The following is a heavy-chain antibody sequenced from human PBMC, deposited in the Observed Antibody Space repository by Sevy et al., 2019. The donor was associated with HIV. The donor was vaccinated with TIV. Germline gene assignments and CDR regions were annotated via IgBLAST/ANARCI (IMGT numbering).Heavy chain of an antibody. V-gene: IGHV3-7*01. D-gene: IGHD3-22*01. Sequence: GGSLRLSCAASAFTFSSYWMSWVRQAPGKGLEWVANIKQDGSGKYYVDSVKGRFTISRDNAKNSLYLQMNSRRAEDTAVYYCAREAEYYYDSSGYQYYFDYWGQGTLVTVSS. CDR1: AFTFSSYW. J-gene: IGHJ4*02. CDR3: AREAEYYYDSSGYQYYFDY. CDR2: IKQDGSGK.